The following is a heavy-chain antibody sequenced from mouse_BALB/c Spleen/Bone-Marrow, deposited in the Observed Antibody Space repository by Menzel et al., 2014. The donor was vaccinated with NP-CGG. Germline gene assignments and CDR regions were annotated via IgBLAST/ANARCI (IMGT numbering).Heavy chain of an antibody. CDR2: IDPANGNT. Sequence: VQLQQSGAELVKPGASVKLSCTASGFNIKDTYMHWVKQRPEQGLEWIGRIDPANGNTKYDPKSQGKATITADTSSNTAYLQLSSLTSEDTAVYYCARDSPYAMDYWGQGTSVTVSS. CDR1: GFNIKDTY. J-gene: IGHJ4*01. CDR3: ARDSPYAMDY. V-gene: IGHV14-3*02.